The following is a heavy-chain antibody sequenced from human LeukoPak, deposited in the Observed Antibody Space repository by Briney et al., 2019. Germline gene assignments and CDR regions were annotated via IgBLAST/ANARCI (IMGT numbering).Heavy chain of an antibody. D-gene: IGHD3-10*01. CDR3: ARDASPGGNEYGSSVLGY. CDR2: ISYDGSNK. CDR1: GFTFSSYA. Sequence: GGSLRLSCAASGFTFSSYAMHWVRQAPGKGLEWVAVISYDGSNKYYADSVKGRFTISRDKSKNTLYLQMNSLRAEDTAVYYCARDASPGGNEYGSSVLGYWGQGTLVAVSS. V-gene: IGHV3-30-3*01. J-gene: IGHJ4*02.